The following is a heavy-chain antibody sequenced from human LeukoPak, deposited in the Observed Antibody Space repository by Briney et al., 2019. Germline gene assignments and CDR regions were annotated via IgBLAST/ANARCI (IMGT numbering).Heavy chain of an antibody. D-gene: IGHD6-19*01. J-gene: IGHJ4*02. CDR1: GGSINSGDYY. CDR3: ARLGYSSGWYQRGYFDY. CDR2: IYYSGST. Sequence: SQTLSLTCTVSGGSINSGDYYWSWIRQPPGKGLEWIGYIYYSGSTYYNPSLKSRVTISVDTSKNQFSLKLSSVTAADTAVYYCARLGYSSGWYQRGYFDYWGQGTLVTVSS. V-gene: IGHV4-30-4*01.